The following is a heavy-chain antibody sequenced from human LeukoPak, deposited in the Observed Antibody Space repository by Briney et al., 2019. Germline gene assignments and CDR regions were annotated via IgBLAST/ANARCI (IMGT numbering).Heavy chain of an antibody. Sequence: GGSLRLSCAASGFTFSSYSMNWVRQAPGKGLEWVSSISSSSSYIYYADSVKGRFTISRDNAKNSLYLQMNSLRAEDTAVYYCAREEPAAPLPVYMDVWGKGTTVTVSS. CDR2: ISSSSSYI. CDR1: GFTFSSYS. CDR3: AREEPAAPLPVYMDV. D-gene: IGHD2-2*01. J-gene: IGHJ6*03. V-gene: IGHV3-21*01.